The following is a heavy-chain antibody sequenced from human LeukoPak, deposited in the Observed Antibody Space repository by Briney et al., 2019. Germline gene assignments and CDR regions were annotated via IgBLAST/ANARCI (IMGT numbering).Heavy chain of an antibody. J-gene: IGHJ6*02. D-gene: IGHD3-22*01. CDR3: ARSIGSYYTMDV. Sequence: PSETLSLTCTVSGGSISSDSYYWSWIRQPAGKGLEWIGRIYTTGNTNYNPSLKSRVAISVDTSKNQCSLKLSSVTAADTAVYYCARSIGSYYTMDVWGQGTTVTVSS. CDR2: IYTTGNT. CDR1: GGSISSDSYY. V-gene: IGHV4-61*02.